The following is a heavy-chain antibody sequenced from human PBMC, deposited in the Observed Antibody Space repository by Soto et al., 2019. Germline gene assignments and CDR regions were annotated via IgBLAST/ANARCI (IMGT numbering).Heavy chain of an antibody. CDR1: GYTVTIYQ. CDR3: ARDSPPPRE. CDR2: ISAYNGNT. J-gene: IGHJ4*02. Sequence: GASVKVACKASGYTVTIYQITWVRQAPGQGLEWMGWISAYNGNTNYAQKLQGRVTMTTDTSTSTAYMELRSLRSDDTAVYYCARDSPPPRERGQGTLVTVSS. V-gene: IGHV1-18*01.